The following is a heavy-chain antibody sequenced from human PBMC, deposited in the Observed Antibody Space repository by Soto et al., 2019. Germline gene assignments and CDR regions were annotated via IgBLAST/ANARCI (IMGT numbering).Heavy chain of an antibody. CDR3: ARAPIVVVSYYFDY. Sequence: PGGSLRLSCAASGFTFSSYWMSWVRQAPGKGLEWVANIKQDGSEKYYVDSVKGRFTISRDNAKNSLYLQMNSLRAEDTAVYYCARAPIVVVSYYFDYWGQGTLVTVSS. D-gene: IGHD3-22*01. CDR1: GFTFSSYW. CDR2: IKQDGSEK. V-gene: IGHV3-7*04. J-gene: IGHJ4*02.